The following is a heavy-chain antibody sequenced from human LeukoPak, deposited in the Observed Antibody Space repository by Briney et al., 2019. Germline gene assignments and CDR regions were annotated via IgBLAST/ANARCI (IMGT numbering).Heavy chain of an antibody. D-gene: IGHD4-11*01. CDR1: GFTFSSRW. V-gene: IGHV3-74*01. J-gene: IGHJ4*02. Sequence: PGGSLRLSCAASGFTFSSRWMHWVRQAPGKGLVWVSHVNSDESSTNYADSVKGRFTISRDNSKNTLYLQMNSLRAEDTAVYYCARYRPNTSLDYWGQGTLVTVSS. CDR3: ARYRPNTSLDY. CDR2: VNSDESST.